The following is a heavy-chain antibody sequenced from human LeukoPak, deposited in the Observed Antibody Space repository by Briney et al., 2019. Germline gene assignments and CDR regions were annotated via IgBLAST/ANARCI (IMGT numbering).Heavy chain of an antibody. CDR3: ARTCSTSCPYWYFDL. Sequence: ASVKVSCTASGYTFTSYGISWVRQAPGQGLEWMGWISAYNDNTNYAQKLQGRVTMTTDTSTSTAYMDLRSLRSDDTAVYYCARTCSTSCPYWYFDLWGRGTLVTVSS. CDR2: ISAYNDNT. V-gene: IGHV1-18*01. J-gene: IGHJ2*01. D-gene: IGHD2-2*01. CDR1: GYTFTSYG.